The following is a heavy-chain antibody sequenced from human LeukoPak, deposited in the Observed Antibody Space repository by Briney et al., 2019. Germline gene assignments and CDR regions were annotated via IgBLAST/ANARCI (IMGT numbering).Heavy chain of an antibody. D-gene: IGHD4-23*01. CDR1: SGSISSYQ. J-gene: IGHJ4*02. V-gene: IGHV4-59*12. CDR2: IYYSGSA. Sequence: SSETLSLTCTVSSGSISSYQWSWIRQPPGKGLEWIGNIYYSGSANYNPSLTSRVIISVDTPKNQFSLKLSPVIAADTAVYYCARVGVDYSGNILKYFFDYWGQGTLVTVSS. CDR3: ARVGVDYSGNILKYFFDY.